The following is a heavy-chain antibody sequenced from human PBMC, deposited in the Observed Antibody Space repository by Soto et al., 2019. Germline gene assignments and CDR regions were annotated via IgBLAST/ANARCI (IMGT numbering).Heavy chain of an antibody. CDR3: ARGPGGPDGPGDY. V-gene: IGHV1-3*01. D-gene: IGHD2-15*01. CDR2: INAGNGNT. J-gene: IGHJ4*02. CDR1: GYTFTSYA. Sequence: VQLVQSGAEAKKPGATVKVSCKASGYTFTSYAMHWVRQAPGQRLEWMGGINAGNGNTKYSQKFQGRVTITRDTSASPAYMEMSNLRSEDTAVNYCARGPGGPDGPGDYWGQGTLVTVSS.